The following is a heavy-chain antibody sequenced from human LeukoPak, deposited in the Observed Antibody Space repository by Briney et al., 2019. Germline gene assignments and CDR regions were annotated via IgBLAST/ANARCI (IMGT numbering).Heavy chain of an antibody. CDR2: ISGSGGST. J-gene: IGHJ5*02. CDR1: GVTFSSYA. CDR3: ARESGSGWINWFDP. Sequence: GGSLRLSCAASGVTFSSYAMSWVRQAPGTGLEWVSTISGSGGSTYYADSVKGRFTISRDNSKNTLYLQMNSLRAEDTAVYYCARESGSGWINWFDPWGQGTLVTVSS. V-gene: IGHV3-23*01. D-gene: IGHD6-19*01.